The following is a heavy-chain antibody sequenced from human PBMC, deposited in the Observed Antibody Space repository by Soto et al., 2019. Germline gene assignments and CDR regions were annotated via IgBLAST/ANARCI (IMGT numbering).Heavy chain of an antibody. CDR1: GYSFTNYW. V-gene: IGHV5-51*01. J-gene: IGHJ6*02. Sequence: GESLKISCKGSGYSFTNYWIGWVRQMPGKGLEWMGLVQPGESHIRYSPSFQGQVTIPADKSISTAYLQWSSLKASDTAMYYCARTSSTWYMDVWGRGTTVTVSS. D-gene: IGHD6-13*01. CDR3: ARTSSTWYMDV. CDR2: VQPGESHI.